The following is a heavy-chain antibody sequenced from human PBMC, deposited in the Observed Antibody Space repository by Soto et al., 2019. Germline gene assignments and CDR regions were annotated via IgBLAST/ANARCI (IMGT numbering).Heavy chain of an antibody. CDR2: IIPIFGTA. V-gene: IGHV1-69*12. CDR3: ARDPQAGMTTVTRGYD. CDR1: GGTFSSYA. J-gene: IGHJ4*02. Sequence: QVQLVQSGAEVKKPGSSVKVSCKASGGTFSSYAISWVRQAPGQGLEWMGGIIPIFGTANYAQKFQGRVTITAAEYTSTAYMELSSLRSEDTAVYYGARDPQAGMTTVTRGYDWGQGTLVTVSS. D-gene: IGHD4-17*01.